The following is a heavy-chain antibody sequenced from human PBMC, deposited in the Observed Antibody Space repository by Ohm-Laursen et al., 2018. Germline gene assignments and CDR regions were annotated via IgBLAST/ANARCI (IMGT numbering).Heavy chain of an antibody. Sequence: SLRLSCAASGFTFSSYHMNWVRQAPGKGLEWDSAISGSGGSTYYADSVKGRFTISRDNSKNTLFLQMSSLRAEDTAVYFCAKEAYYDSTGFYFYFDYWGQGTLVTVSS. CDR2: ISGSGGST. J-gene: IGHJ4*02. CDR3: AKEAYYDSTGFYFYFDY. CDR1: GFTFSSYH. D-gene: IGHD3-22*01. V-gene: IGHV3-23*01.